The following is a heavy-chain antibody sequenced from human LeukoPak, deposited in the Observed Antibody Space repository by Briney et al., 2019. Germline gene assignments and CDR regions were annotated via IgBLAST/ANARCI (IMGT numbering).Heavy chain of an antibody. CDR3: ARHGRYWSGKTDY. J-gene: IGHJ4*02. Sequence: PGGSLRLSCAASGFTFSNSDMNWVHQAPGKRLEWVSGVSWNGSRTHYADSVKGRFIISRDNSRNTLYLQTNSLRAEDTAVYYCARHGRYWSGKTDYWGQGTLVTVSS. D-gene: IGHD2-15*01. CDR1: GFTFSNSD. CDR2: VSWNGSRT. V-gene: IGHV3-35*01.